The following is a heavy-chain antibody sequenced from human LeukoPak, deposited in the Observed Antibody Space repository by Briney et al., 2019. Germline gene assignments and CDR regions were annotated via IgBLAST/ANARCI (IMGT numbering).Heavy chain of an antibody. D-gene: IGHD5-24*01. CDR3: ARAVSRWLQFSWFDP. J-gene: IGHJ5*02. CDR1: GYTFTGYY. CDR2: INPNSGGT. V-gene: IGHV1-2*06. Sequence: ASVKVSCKASGYTFTGYYMHWVRQAPGQGLEWMGRINPNSGGTNYAQKFQGRVTMTRDTSISTAYMELSRLRSDDTAVYYCARAVSRWLQFSWFDPWGQGTLDTVSS.